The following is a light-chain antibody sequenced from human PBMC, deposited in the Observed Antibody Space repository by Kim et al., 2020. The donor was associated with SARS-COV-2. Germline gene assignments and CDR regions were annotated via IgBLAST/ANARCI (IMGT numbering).Light chain of an antibody. J-gene: IGKJ3*01. V-gene: IGKV1-5*03. CDR2: KAS. CDR1: HNIGNS. Sequence: ASIGNKVTITCRASHNIGNSLAWFQQKFGRAPSLLIHKASSLESGVPSRFTGAGSGTEFTLTIASLQPDDFANYYCQQYDSLPWTFGPGTKVDIK. CDR3: QQYDSLPWT.